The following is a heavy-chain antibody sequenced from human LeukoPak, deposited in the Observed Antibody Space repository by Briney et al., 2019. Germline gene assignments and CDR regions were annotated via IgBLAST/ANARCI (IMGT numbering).Heavy chain of an antibody. J-gene: IGHJ4*02. D-gene: IGHD2-2*01. V-gene: IGHV3-21*01. CDR1: GFTFSNAW. Sequence: GGSLRLSCAASGFTFSNAWMSWVRQSPGKGLECISSSSSYIHYADSVKGRFTISRDNAKKSLYLQMNSLRAEDTAVYYCARAPLHLAMYHYFDYWGQGTLVTVSS. CDR3: ARAPLHLAMYHYFDY. CDR2: ISSSSSYI.